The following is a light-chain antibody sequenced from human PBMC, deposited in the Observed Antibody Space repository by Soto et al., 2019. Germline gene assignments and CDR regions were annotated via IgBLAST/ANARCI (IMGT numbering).Light chain of an antibody. CDR2: GAS. CDR1: QSVSSN. J-gene: IGKJ5*01. Sequence: IFITQSPATLSVSPVERATLSCRASQSVSSNLAWYQQKPGQAPRLLIYGASTRATGIPARFSGSGSGTEFTLTISSLQSDDFATYYCQQYNSYSTFGPGTRLEIK. CDR3: QQYNSYST. V-gene: IGKV3-15*01.